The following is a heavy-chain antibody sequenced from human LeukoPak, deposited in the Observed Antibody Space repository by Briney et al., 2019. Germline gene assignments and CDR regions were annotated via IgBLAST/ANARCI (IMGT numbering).Heavy chain of an antibody. D-gene: IGHD3-22*01. Sequence: GASVKVSCKASGYTFTGYYMHWVRQAPGQGLEWMGWINPNSGGTNYAQKFQGRVTMTRDTSISTAYMELSRLRSDDTAVYYCAREDSYYDSSGYYYFGYWGQGTLVTVSS. CDR2: INPNSGGT. CDR3: AREDSYYDSSGYYYFGY. V-gene: IGHV1-2*02. J-gene: IGHJ4*02. CDR1: GYTFTGYY.